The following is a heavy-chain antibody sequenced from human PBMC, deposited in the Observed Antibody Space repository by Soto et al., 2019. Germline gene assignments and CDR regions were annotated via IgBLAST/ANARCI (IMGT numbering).Heavy chain of an antibody. D-gene: IGHD6-19*01. J-gene: IGHJ4*02. Sequence: QVQLVQSGAEVKKPGASVKVSCKASGYTFTSYGISWVRQAPGQGLEWMGWISAYNGNTNYAQKLQGRVTVTTDISTSTAYMDLRSLRSDDTAVYYCARAAYSSGWYFDYWGQGTLVTVSS. CDR2: ISAYNGNT. V-gene: IGHV1-18*01. CDR3: ARAAYSSGWYFDY. CDR1: GYTFTSYG.